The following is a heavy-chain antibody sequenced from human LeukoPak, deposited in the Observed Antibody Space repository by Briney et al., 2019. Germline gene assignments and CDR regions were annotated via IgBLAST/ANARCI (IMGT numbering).Heavy chain of an antibody. V-gene: IGHV4-59*08. CDR2: IHYSGST. Sequence: PSQTLSLTCTVSGDSISTYYWSWIRQPPGKGLEWIGYIHYSGSTNYNPSLRSRVTISVDTSKNQFSLKLSSATAADTAVYSCARRAINSLMFDYWGQGTLVTVSP. CDR1: GDSISTYY. J-gene: IGHJ4*02. CDR3: ARRAINSLMFDY. D-gene: IGHD5-12*01.